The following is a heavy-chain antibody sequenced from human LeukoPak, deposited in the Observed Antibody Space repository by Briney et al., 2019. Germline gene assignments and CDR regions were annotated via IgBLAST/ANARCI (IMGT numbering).Heavy chain of an antibody. Sequence: SVKVSCKASGGTFSSYAISWVRQAPGQGLEWMGGITPIFGTANYAQKFQGRVTITADESTSTAYMELSSLRSEDTAVYYCAIFLSGSGSDYGMDVWGQGTTVTVSS. D-gene: IGHD3-10*01. CDR2: ITPIFGTA. CDR1: GGTFSSYA. J-gene: IGHJ6*02. V-gene: IGHV1-69*13. CDR3: AIFLSGSGSDYGMDV.